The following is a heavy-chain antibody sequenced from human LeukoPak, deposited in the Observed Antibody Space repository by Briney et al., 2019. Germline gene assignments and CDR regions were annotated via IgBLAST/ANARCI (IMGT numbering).Heavy chain of an antibody. J-gene: IGHJ6*02. CDR3: ATYKNWVAGDV. Sequence: PGGSLRLSCVASGFSFGDSWISWVRQAPGKGPEWVANIKKDGSEEHYVDSVKGRFTVSRDNARKSLFLQMNSLRVEDTAVYYCATYKNWVAGDVWGQGTTVSVSS. D-gene: IGHD1-14*01. V-gene: IGHV3-7*01. CDR1: GFSFGDSW. CDR2: IKKDGSEE.